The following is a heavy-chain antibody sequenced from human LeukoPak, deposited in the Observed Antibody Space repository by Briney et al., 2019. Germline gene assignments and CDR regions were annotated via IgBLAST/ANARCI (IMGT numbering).Heavy chain of an antibody. J-gene: IGHJ4*02. CDR2: ISSSGTTI. V-gene: IGHV3-48*04. D-gene: IGHD5-24*01. CDR3: ASRNRRDGYNYFDH. CDR1: GFTLSSYS. Sequence: PGGSLRLSCAASGFTLSSYSMNWVRQAPGKGLEWVSFISSSGTTIFYADSVKGRFTISRDNAKNSLYLQMNSLRAEDTAVYYCASRNRRDGYNYFDHWGQGTLVTVSS.